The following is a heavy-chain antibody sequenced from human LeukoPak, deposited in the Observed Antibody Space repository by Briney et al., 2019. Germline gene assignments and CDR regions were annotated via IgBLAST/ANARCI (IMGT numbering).Heavy chain of an antibody. Sequence: PGGSLRLSCAAAGFTFSSYEMNWVRQAPGKGLEWVSYISSSGSTIYYADSVKGRFTISRDNAKNSVYLQMNSLRAEDTAVYHCARGDSSGYYYGYWGQGTLVTVSS. CDR1: GFTFSSYE. V-gene: IGHV3-48*03. J-gene: IGHJ4*02. CDR3: ARGDSSGYYYGY. CDR2: ISSSGSTI. D-gene: IGHD3-22*01.